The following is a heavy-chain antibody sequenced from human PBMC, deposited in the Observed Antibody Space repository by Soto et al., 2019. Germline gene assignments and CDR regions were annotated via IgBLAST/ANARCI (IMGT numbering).Heavy chain of an antibody. V-gene: IGHV3-23*01. CDR1: GLSFDNYA. CDR3: VKDPNGDYFGTFDF. CDR2: VTGNGAVT. D-gene: IGHD4-17*01. J-gene: IGHJ3*01. Sequence: EVQFLESGGGVVRPGGSLRLSCVASGLSFDNYAMTWVRLSPGKGLEWLACVTGNGAVTSYTDSVRGRFTISRDHPRNTLYLQMDSLRAVATAVYYCVKDPNGDYFGTFDFWSQGTTVIVSS.